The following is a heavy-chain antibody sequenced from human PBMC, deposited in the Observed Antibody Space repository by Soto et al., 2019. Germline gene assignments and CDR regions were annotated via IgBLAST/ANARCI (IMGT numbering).Heavy chain of an antibody. CDR1: GGTFCSYA. Sequence: SVKVSCKASGGTFCSYAISWVRQAPGQGLEWMGGIIPIFGPANYAQKFQGRVTITADESTSTAYMELSSLRSEDTAVYYCARDSTMVRGVIISGPWFDPWGQGTLVTVSS. D-gene: IGHD3-10*01. CDR2: IIPIFGPA. J-gene: IGHJ5*02. CDR3: ARDSTMVRGVIISGPWFDP. V-gene: IGHV1-69*13.